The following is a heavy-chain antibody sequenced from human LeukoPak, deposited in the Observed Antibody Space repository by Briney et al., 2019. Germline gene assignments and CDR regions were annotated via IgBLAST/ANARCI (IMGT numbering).Heavy chain of an antibody. J-gene: IGHJ6*03. D-gene: IGHD5-18*01. CDR2: IYTSGST. CDR1: GGSISSYY. CDR3: ARDEGYGYLFYMDV. Sequence: SETLSLTCTGSGGSISSYYWSWIRQPAGKGLDWIGRIYTSGSTNYNPCLKSRVTMSVDTSKNQYSLKLSSVTAADTAVYYCARDEGYGYLFYMDVWGKGTTVTVSS. V-gene: IGHV4-4*07.